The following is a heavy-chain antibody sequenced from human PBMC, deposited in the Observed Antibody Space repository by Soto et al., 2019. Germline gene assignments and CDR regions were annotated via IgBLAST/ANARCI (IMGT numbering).Heavy chain of an antibody. Sequence: SETLSLTCTVSGGSISSYYWSWIRQPPGKGLEWIGYIYYSGSTNYDPSLKSRVTISVDTSKNQFSLKLSSVTAADTAVYYCARSYDYGSYYFDYWGQGTLVTVSS. D-gene: IGHD5-12*01. V-gene: IGHV4-59*01. J-gene: IGHJ4*02. CDR2: IYYSGST. CDR3: ARSYDYGSYYFDY. CDR1: GGSISSYY.